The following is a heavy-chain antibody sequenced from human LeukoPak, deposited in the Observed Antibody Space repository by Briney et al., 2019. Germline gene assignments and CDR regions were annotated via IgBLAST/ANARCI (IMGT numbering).Heavy chain of an antibody. Sequence: QPGGSLRLSCSTSGFTFGDYAMSWVRQAPGKGLEGVGFIQAKAYGGATKYAASVNGRCSVSRDDSQSIANLQMNDLKTEDTAVYYCTRAPHPRCSSSGCYLDYWGQGTLVTVSS. D-gene: IGHD2-2*01. CDR3: TRAPHPRCSSSGCYLDY. CDR1: GFTFGDYA. J-gene: IGHJ4*02. CDR2: IQAKAYGGAT. V-gene: IGHV3-49*04.